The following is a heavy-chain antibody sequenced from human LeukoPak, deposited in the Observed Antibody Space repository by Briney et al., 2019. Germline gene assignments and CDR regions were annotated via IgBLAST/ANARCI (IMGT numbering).Heavy chain of an antibody. CDR1: GGSISSYY. D-gene: IGHD3-22*01. CDR3: ARDSYDSSTYSWSYMDV. J-gene: IGHJ6*03. V-gene: IGHV4-4*07. Sequence: SETLSLTCAVSGGSISSYYWSWIRQPAGKGLEWIGRLYTSGSTNYNPSLKSRVTMSVDTSKNQFSLKLTSVTAADTAVYYCARDSYDSSTYSWSYMDVWGKGTTVTISS. CDR2: LYTSGST.